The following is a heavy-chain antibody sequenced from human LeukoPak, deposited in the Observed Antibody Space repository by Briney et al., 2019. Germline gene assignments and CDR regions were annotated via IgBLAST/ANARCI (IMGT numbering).Heavy chain of an antibody. CDR1: GGSFSGYY. J-gene: IGHJ4*02. CDR3: ARGHASYSYGFRY. V-gene: IGHV4-34*01. CDR2: INHSGST. Sequence: PSETLSLTCAVYGGSFSGYYWSWIRQPPGKGLEWIGEINHSGSTNYNPSLKSRVTISVDTSKNQFSLKLSSVTAADTAVYYFARGHASYSYGFRYWGQGTLVTVSS. D-gene: IGHD5-18*01.